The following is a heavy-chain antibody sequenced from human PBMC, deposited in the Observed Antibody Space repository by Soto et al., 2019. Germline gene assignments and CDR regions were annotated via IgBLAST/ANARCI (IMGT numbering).Heavy chain of an antibody. CDR1: GFTFSSYA. Sequence: GGSLRLSCSASGFTFSSYAMHWVRQAPGKGLEYVSAISSNGGSTYYADSVKGRFAISRDNSKNTLYLQMSSLRAEDTAVYYCVKGGDYYDSSGYYGPFDYWGQGTLVTVSS. CDR2: ISSNGGST. CDR3: VKGGDYYDSSGYYGPFDY. J-gene: IGHJ4*02. V-gene: IGHV3-64D*06. D-gene: IGHD3-22*01.